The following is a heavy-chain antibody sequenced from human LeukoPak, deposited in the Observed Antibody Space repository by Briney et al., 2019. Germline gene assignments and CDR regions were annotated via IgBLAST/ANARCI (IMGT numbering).Heavy chain of an antibody. CDR1: GYTFTSYY. CDR2: INPSGGST. Sequence: ASVKVSCKASGYTFTSYYMHWVRQAPGQGLEWMGIINPSGGSTSYAQKFQGRVTMTRDTPTSTVYMELSSLRSEDTAVYYCARDGYVSSGWYSMGFDPWGQGTLVTVSS. J-gene: IGHJ5*02. D-gene: IGHD6-19*01. CDR3: ARDGYVSSGWYSMGFDP. V-gene: IGHV1-46*01.